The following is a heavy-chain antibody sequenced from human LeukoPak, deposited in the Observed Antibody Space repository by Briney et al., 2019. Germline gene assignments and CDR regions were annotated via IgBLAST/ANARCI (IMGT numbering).Heavy chain of an antibody. V-gene: IGHV4-59*08. J-gene: IGHJ4*02. Sequence: SETLSLTCTVSGGSISSYYWSWIRQPPGKGLEWIGYIYYSGSTNYNPSLKSRVTISVDTSKNQFSLKLSSVTAADTAVYYCAGLSLSYGSGSYYSQPFDYWGQGTLVTVSS. CDR1: GGSISSYY. CDR3: AGLSLSYGSGSYYSQPFDY. CDR2: IYYSGST. D-gene: IGHD3-10*01.